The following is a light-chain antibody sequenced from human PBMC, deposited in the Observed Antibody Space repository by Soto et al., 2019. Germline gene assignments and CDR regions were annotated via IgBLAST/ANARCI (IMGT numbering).Light chain of an antibody. J-gene: IGKJ1*01. CDR1: QDIHNY. Sequence: AVLLTQSPSSFSASTGDRATITCRASQDIHNYLAWYQQVPGKAPKLLLYAASILQTGVPSRLSGSGSGTDFTLTIDGLQSEDFANYFCQHYYNYPWTFGQGTTVE. CDR2: AAS. CDR3: QHYYNYPWT. V-gene: IGKV1-8*01.